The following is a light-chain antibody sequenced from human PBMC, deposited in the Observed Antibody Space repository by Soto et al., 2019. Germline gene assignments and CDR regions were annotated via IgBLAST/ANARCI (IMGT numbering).Light chain of an antibody. CDR1: SSDVGGYNY. J-gene: IGLJ2*01. CDR2: EVT. CDR3: SSYAGSNNLV. V-gene: IGLV2-8*01. Sequence: QSALTQPPSASGSPGQSVTISCTGTSSDVGGYNYVSWYQQHPGEAPKLMIYEVTKRPSGVPDRFSGSKSVNTASLTVSGLQPEDEADYYCSSYAGSNNLVFGGGTKLTVL.